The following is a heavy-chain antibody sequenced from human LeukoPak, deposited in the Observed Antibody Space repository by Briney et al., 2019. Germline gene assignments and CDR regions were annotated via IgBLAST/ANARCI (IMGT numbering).Heavy chain of an antibody. CDR2: IIPIFGTA. Sequence: ASVKVSCKASGGTFSSYAISWVRQAPGQGLEWMGGIIPIFGTANYAQKFQGRVTITADESTSTAYMELSGLRSEDTAVYYCARARRITMIVVVLDAFDIWGQGTMVTVSS. CDR1: GGTFSSYA. D-gene: IGHD3-22*01. J-gene: IGHJ3*02. CDR3: ARARRITMIVVVLDAFDI. V-gene: IGHV1-69*13.